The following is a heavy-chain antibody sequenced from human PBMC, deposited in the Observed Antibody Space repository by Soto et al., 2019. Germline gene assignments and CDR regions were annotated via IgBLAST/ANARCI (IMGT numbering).Heavy chain of an antibody. J-gene: IGHJ3*02. Sequence: GGSLRLSCAASGFTFSSYAMSWVRQAPGKGLEWVSAISGSGGSTYYADSVKGRFTISRDNSKNTLYLQMNSLRAEDTAVYYCAKELGEWLRLGDAFDIWGQGTMVTVSS. CDR2: ISGSGGST. CDR1: GFTFSSYA. CDR3: AKELGEWLRLGDAFDI. D-gene: IGHD5-12*01. V-gene: IGHV3-23*01.